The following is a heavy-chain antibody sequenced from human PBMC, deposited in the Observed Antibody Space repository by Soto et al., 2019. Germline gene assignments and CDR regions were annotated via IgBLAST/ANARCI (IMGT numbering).Heavy chain of an antibody. CDR1: GDSMSEFY. V-gene: IGHV4-59*12. Sequence: SETLSLTCSVSGDSMSEFYWSWIRQSPGKGLEWIGYVHYVGTTKYNPSHKSRVTISVDTSKKQFSLNLRSVTAADTAVYYCTRLNYYDTSGYPHFFDYWGQGAPVTVSS. D-gene: IGHD3-22*01. CDR2: VHYVGTT. CDR3: TRLNYYDTSGYPHFFDY. J-gene: IGHJ4*02.